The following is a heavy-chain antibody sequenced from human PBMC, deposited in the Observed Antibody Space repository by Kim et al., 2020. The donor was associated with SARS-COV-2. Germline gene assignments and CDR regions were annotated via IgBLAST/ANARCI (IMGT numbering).Heavy chain of an antibody. CDR1: GAYITNHY. Sequence: SETLSLTCTVSGAYITNHYWSWIRQPPGKGLEWVGNVYHSGSTSYNPSLKRRVTMSVETSKRQFSLQLTSVTAADTAIYYCVREGYFDGGSFFFDSWGQGTLVTVSS. J-gene: IGHJ5*01. CDR2: VYHSGST. CDR3: VREGYFDGGSFFFDS. V-gene: IGHV4-59*11. D-gene: IGHD2-15*01.